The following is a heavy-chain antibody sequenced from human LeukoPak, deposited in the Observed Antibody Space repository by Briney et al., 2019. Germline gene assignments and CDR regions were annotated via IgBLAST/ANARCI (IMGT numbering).Heavy chain of an antibody. CDR2: ISGGGENT. V-gene: IGHV3-23*01. CDR3: TTSWPKVREGDQ. Sequence: GSLRLSCAASGFSFYYYAMRWVRQAPGKGLEWLSEISGGGENTNYADSVKGRFTISRDNPKDTLFLHMSSLRVEDTAVYYCTTSWPKVREGDQWGQGTLVTVS. D-gene: IGHD3-16*01. J-gene: IGHJ4*02. CDR1: GFSFYYYA.